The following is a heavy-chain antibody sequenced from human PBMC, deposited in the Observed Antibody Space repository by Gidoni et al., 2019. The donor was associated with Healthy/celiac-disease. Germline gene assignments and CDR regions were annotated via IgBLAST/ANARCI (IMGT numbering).Heavy chain of an antibody. Sequence: EVQLVESGGGLVQPGGSLRLSCAASGFTSSSYSMTWVRQAPGKGLGWVSYISSSSSTIYYADSAKGRFTISRDNAKNSLYLQMNSLRAEDTAVYYCARDRRIAAAGKGADGMDVWGKGTTVTVSS. J-gene: IGHJ6*04. CDR3: ARDRRIAAAGKGADGMDV. V-gene: IGHV3-48*01. CDR2: ISSSSSTI. D-gene: IGHD6-13*01. CDR1: GFTSSSYS.